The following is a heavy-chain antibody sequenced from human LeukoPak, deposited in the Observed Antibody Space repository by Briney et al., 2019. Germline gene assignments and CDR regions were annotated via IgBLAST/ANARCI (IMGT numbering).Heavy chain of an antibody. V-gene: IGHV5-51*01. CDR3: ARHEGYCSSTSCYHYYYYGMDV. Sequence: GESLKISCRGSGYSFTTYCIGWVRQMPGKGLEWVGIIYPGDSDTRYSPSFQGQVTISADKSISTAYLQWSSLKASDTAMYYCARHEGYCSSTSCYHYYYYGMDVWGQGTTVTVSS. D-gene: IGHD2-2*01. CDR1: GYSFTTYC. J-gene: IGHJ6*02. CDR2: IYPGDSDT.